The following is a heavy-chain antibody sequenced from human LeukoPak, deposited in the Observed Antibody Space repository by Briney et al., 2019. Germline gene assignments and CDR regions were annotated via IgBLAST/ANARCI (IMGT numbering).Heavy chain of an antibody. CDR2: ISGSGGST. CDR3: AKDIGYDSSGRGAFDI. Sequence: HPGGSLRLSCAASGFTFSSYAMSWVRQAPGKGLEWVSAISGSGGSTYYADSVKGRFTISRDNSKNTLYLQMNSLRAEDTAVYYCAKDIGYDSSGRGAFDIWGQGTMVTVSS. D-gene: IGHD3-22*01. CDR1: GFTFSSYA. J-gene: IGHJ3*02. V-gene: IGHV3-23*01.